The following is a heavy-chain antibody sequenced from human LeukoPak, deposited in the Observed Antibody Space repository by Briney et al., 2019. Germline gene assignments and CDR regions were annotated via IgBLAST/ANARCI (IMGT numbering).Heavy chain of an antibody. CDR2: ISTDGRDT. Sequence: GGSLRLSCAASGFTFNTHPMHWVRQAPGKELESVSAISTDGRDTYYSNSVKGRFTISRDNSKNTLYLPMGSLTAEDTAVYFCAREWPAGVTDYWGQGTMVTVSP. D-gene: IGHD4-11*01. J-gene: IGHJ4*02. CDR1: GFTFNTHP. V-gene: IGHV3-64*01. CDR3: AREWPAGVTDY.